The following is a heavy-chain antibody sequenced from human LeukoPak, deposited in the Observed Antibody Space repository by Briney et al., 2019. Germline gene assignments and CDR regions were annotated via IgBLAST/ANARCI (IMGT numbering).Heavy chain of an antibody. CDR3: ARDEAAGMRY. CDR1: GFTFSRYW. CDR2: INSDGSST. Sequence: GGSLRLSCAASGFTFSRYWMHWVRHAPGKGLVWVSRINSDGSSTNYADSVRGRFTISRDNAKNTLYLQLNSLRAEDTALYYCARDEAAGMRYWGQGTLVTVSS. J-gene: IGHJ4*02. V-gene: IGHV3-74*01. D-gene: IGHD6-13*01.